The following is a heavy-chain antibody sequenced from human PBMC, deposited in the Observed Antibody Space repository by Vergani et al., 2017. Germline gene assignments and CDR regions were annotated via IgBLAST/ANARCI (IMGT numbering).Heavy chain of an antibody. Sequence: QVQLQESGPGLVKPSETLSLTCTVSGGSISSYYWSWIRQPPGKGLEWIGYIYYSGSTNYNPSLKRRVTISVDTSKNQFSLKLSSVTAADTAVYYCARARGIAARREFDYWGQGTLVTVSS. V-gene: IGHV4-59*01. J-gene: IGHJ4*02. CDR1: GGSISSYY. CDR2: IYYSGST. CDR3: ARARGIAARREFDY. D-gene: IGHD6-6*01.